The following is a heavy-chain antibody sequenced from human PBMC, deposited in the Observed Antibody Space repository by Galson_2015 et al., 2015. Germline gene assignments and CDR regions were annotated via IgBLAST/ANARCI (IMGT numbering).Heavy chain of an antibody. CDR3: ARDVGYCSSTSCYAGRYYFDY. Sequence: SCKASGGTFSSYAISWVRQALGQGLEWMGGIIPIFGTANYAQKFQGRVTITADKSTSTAYMELSSLRSEDTAVYYCARDVGYCSSTSCYAGRYYFDYWGQGTLVTVSS. CDR1: GGTFSSYA. J-gene: IGHJ4*02. CDR2: IIPIFGTA. V-gene: IGHV1-69*06. D-gene: IGHD2-2*01.